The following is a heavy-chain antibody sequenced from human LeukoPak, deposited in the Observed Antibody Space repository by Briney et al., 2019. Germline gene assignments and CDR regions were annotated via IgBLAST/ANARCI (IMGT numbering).Heavy chain of an antibody. D-gene: IGHD5-12*01. Sequence: PSETPSLTCTVSGGSISTYYWSWIRQPPGKGLAWIGYIYYSGSANYNPSLKSRVTISVDTSKNQFSLKLSSVTAADTAVFYCARVAYSGYDYRGYFDYWGQGTLVTVSS. CDR3: ARVAYSGYDYRGYFDY. CDR1: GGSISTYY. CDR2: IYYSGSA. J-gene: IGHJ4*02. V-gene: IGHV4-59*12.